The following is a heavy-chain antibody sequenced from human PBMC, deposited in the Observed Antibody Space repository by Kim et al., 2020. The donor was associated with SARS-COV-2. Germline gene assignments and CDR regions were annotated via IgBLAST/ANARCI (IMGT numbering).Heavy chain of an antibody. V-gene: IGHV3-7*01. CDR3: ARIGGDAFSSKRNL. Sequence: GGSLRLSCVASGFTFSRYRMSWVRQAPGKALEWVANINRDGSAAYYLGSVKGRFVISRDNAKNSLSLRMTNLRPEDTAVYYCARIGGDAFSSKRNLCGQG. D-gene: IGHD4-17*01. CDR1: GFTFSRYR. CDR2: INRDGSAA. J-gene: IGHJ5*02.